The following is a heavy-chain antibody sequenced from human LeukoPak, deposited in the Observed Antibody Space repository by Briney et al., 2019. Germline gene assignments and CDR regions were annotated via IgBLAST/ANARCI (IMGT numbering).Heavy chain of an antibody. J-gene: IGHJ3*02. CDR1: GFTFSSYW. CDR3: ARARTGLDAFGI. V-gene: IGHV3-74*01. CDR2: INSDGSNT. D-gene: IGHD1-1*01. Sequence: PGGSLRLSCAASGFTFSSYWMHWVRQAPGKGLVWVSRINSDGSNTNYADSVKGRFTISRDNAKNTLYLQMNSLRAEDTAVYYCARARTGLDAFGIWGQGTMVTVSS.